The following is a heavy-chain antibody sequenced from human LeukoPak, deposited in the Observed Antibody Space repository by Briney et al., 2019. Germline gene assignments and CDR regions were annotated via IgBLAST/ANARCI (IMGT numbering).Heavy chain of an antibody. CDR2: ISHDGVDK. D-gene: IGHD2-2*01. CDR1: GFTFDTYG. V-gene: IGHV3-30*18. CDR3: AKGGYCSATRCYVGKGMDD. J-gene: IGHJ4*02. Sequence: PGGSLRLSCAASGFTFDTYGMHWVRQAPGKGLEWVAVISHDGVDKYYADSVKGRFTISRDNSKNTVSLQVNSLRAEDTAAYYCAKGGYCSATRCYVGKGMDDWGLGTLVTVSS.